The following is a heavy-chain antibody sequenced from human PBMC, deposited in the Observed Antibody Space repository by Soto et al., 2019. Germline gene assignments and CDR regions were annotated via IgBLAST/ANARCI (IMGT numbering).Heavy chain of an antibody. D-gene: IGHD4-17*01. CDR2: IGRSCDT. V-gene: IGHV3-13*01. CDR3: AREPADAVTTAWYFDL. CDR1: GIAFSSSD. Sequence: GQSLRLSSEPSGIAFSSSDMHWVRQVSGKSLEWVSGIGRSCDTYYQAYVKGRCTISRENAKNTLYLQMNSRPAGETAVYFCAREPADAVTTAWYFDLWGRGTLVTVSS. J-gene: IGHJ2*01.